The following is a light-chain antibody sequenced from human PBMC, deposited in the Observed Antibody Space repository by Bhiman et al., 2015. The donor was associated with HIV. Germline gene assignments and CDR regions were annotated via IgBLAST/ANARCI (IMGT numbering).Light chain of an antibody. CDR2: YDI. V-gene: IGLV3-21*01. J-gene: IGLJ1*01. CDR1: DIGTKS. Sequence: SYVLTQPPSVSVAPGKTANITCGGSDIGTKSVQWYQQRPGQAPVLVIYYDIDRPSGIPERFSGSNSGNTATLTISRTQAMDEADYYCQAWDSSTEVFGTGTKVTVL. CDR3: QAWDSSTEV.